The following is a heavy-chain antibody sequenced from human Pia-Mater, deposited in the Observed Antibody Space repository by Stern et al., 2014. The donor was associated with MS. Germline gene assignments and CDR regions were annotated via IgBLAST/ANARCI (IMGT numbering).Heavy chain of an antibody. D-gene: IGHD3/OR15-3a*01. V-gene: IGHV4-30-4*01. CDR1: GGSISSGDYY. CDR2: IYYSGST. J-gene: IGHJ4*02. CDR3: AREGPRTGTLAY. Sequence: QLQLQESGPGLVKPSQTLSLTCTVSGGSISSGDYYWGWIRQPPGKGLEWLGCIYYSGSTYYNPSPTSRISISRETSKNQFSLKLSSVTAADTAVYYCAREGPRTGTLAYWGQGTLVTVSS.